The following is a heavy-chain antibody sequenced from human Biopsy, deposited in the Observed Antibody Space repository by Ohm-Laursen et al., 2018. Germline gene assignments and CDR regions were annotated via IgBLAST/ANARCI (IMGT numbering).Heavy chain of an antibody. CDR1: GYTFTGQY. J-gene: IGHJ1*01. CDR3: AKGQDLRGGAECFQH. V-gene: IGHV1-2*02. CDR2: IKPHSGTT. D-gene: IGHD2-15*01. Sequence: GSSVKVSCTASGYTFTGQYLHWVRQVPGQGLEWMGWIKPHSGTTKLAQDFQGRATMTRDTSITTAYMELRRLRSDETAVYYCAKGQDLRGGAECFQHWGQGALVTVSS.